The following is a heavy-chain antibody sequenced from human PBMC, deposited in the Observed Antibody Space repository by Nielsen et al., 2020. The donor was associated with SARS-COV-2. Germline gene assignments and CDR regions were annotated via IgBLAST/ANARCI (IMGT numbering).Heavy chain of an antibody. V-gene: IGHV4-34*01. D-gene: IGHD5-24*01. Sequence: GSLRLSCAVYGGSFSGYYWSWIRQPPGKGLEWIGEINHSGSTNYNPSLKSRVTISVDTSKNQFSLKLSSVTAADTAVYYCARRWLQSPGDYWGQGTLVTVSS. CDR3: ARRWLQSPGDY. J-gene: IGHJ4*02. CDR1: GGSFSGYY. CDR2: INHSGST.